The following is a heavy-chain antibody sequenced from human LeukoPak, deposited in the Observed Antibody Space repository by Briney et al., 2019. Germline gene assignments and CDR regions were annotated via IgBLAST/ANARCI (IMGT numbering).Heavy chain of an antibody. J-gene: IGHJ3*02. CDR1: GGTFSSYA. CDR3: ALDRDGYNLYDI. CDR2: IIPIFGTA. V-gene: IGHV1-69*13. D-gene: IGHD5-24*01. Sequence: SVKVSCKASGGTFSSYAISWVRQAPGQGLEWMGGIIPIFGTANYAQKFQGRVTITADESTSTAYMGLSSLRSEDTAVYYCALDRDGYNLYDIWGQGTMVTVSS.